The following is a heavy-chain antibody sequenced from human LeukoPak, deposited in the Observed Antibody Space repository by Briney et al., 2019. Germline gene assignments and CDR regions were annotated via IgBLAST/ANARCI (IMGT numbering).Heavy chain of an antibody. D-gene: IGHD6-19*01. CDR1: GFTFNNSA. CDR3: AKGIYSSGWSYFDY. Sequence: GGSLRLSCAASGFTFNNSAMSWVRQAPGKGLEWVSTLSGSGITTYYADSVKGRFTISRDNSKNMLYLQMNSLRAEDTAVYYCAKGIYSSGWSYFDYWGHGTLVTVSS. V-gene: IGHV3-23*01. J-gene: IGHJ4*01. CDR2: LSGSGITT.